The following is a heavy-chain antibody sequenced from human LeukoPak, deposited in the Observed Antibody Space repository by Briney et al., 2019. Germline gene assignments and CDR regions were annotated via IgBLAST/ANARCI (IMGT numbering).Heavy chain of an antibody. V-gene: IGHV3-53*01. CDR2: FYRGDST. J-gene: IGHJ4*02. Sequence: GGSLRLSCAASGLTVSSSYMYWVRQAPGKGLEWVSFFYRGDSTYYAESVRGRFTISRDNSKNTLYLLMNSLIPEDTAVYYCAREVVSTPSYFDSWGQGTLVTVSS. CDR3: AREVVSTPSYFDS. CDR1: GLTVSSSY. D-gene: IGHD2-15*01.